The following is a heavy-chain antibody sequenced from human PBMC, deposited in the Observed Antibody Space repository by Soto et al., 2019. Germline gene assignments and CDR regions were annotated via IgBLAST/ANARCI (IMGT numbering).Heavy chain of an antibody. Sequence: SETLSLTCTVSGGSITSGGDFWSWIRQHPVRGLECIGFIYYTGSTYYNPALQSRVTISVDTSENQFSLKLSSVTAADTAVYYCARGGSFGAGSYYNLDYWGQGLLVTVSS. J-gene: IGHJ4*02. D-gene: IGHD3-10*01. V-gene: IGHV4-31*03. CDR1: GGSITSGGDF. CDR3: ARGGSFGAGSYYNLDY. CDR2: IYYTGST.